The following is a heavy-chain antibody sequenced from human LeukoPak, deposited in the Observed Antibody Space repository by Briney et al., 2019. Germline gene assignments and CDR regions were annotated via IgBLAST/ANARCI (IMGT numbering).Heavy chain of an antibody. CDR3: ARVASGVGASHPYYYYYMDV. CDR1: GFTFSSYW. D-gene: IGHD1-26*01. Sequence: GRSLRLSCAASGFTFSSYWMSWVRQAPGKGLEWVANIKQDGSEKYYVDSVKGRFTISRDNAKNSLYLQMNSLRAEDTAVYYCARVASGVGASHPYYYYYMDVWGKGTTVTVSS. CDR2: IKQDGSEK. J-gene: IGHJ6*03. V-gene: IGHV3-7*01.